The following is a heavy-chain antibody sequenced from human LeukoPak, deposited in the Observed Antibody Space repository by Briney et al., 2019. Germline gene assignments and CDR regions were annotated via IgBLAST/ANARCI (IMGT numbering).Heavy chain of an antibody. CDR1: GGSIGIYY. CDR3: ARGGSSWSYAMDV. CDR2: IFTSGIA. Sequence: SETLSLTCTVSGGSIGIYYWNWIRQPAGKGLEWIGRIFTSGIANYNPSLKSRVTISVDMSKNQFSLKVSSVTAADTAVYYCARGGSSWSYAMDVWGQGTTVTVSS. V-gene: IGHV4-4*07. D-gene: IGHD6-13*01. J-gene: IGHJ6*02.